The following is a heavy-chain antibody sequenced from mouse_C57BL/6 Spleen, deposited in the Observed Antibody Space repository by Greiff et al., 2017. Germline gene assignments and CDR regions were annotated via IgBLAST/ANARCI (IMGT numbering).Heavy chain of an antibody. Sequence: QVQLKQPGAELVKPGASVKLSCKASGYTFTSYWMQWVKQRPGQGLEWIGEIDPSDSYTNYNQKFKGKATLTVDTSSSTAYMQLSSLTSEDSAVYYCARRGNGYYWFAYWGQGTLVTVSA. J-gene: IGHJ3*01. CDR2: IDPSDSYT. D-gene: IGHD2-3*01. CDR1: GYTFTSYW. V-gene: IGHV1-50*01. CDR3: ARRGNGYYWFAY.